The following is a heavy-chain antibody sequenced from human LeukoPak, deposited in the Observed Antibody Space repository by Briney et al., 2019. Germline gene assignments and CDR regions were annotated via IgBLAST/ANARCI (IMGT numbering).Heavy chain of an antibody. J-gene: IGHJ4*02. CDR2: INHSGST. CDR1: GGSFSGYY. V-gene: IGHV4-34*01. Sequence: HPSETLSLTCAVYGGSFSGYYWSWIRQPPGKGLEWIGEINHSGSTNYNPSLKSRVTISVDTSKNQFSLKLSSVTAADTAVYYCASGDNDPLFDYWGQGTLVTVSS. D-gene: IGHD1-1*01. CDR3: ASGDNDPLFDY.